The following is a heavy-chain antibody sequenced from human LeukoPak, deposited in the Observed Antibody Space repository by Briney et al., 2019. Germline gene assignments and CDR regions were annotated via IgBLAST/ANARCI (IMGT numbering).Heavy chain of an antibody. CDR2: ISYSGFT. D-gene: IGHD4-23*01. Sequence: SETLSLTCTISGGSISNYYGSWIRQPPGKGLEWIGYISYSGFTKYNPSLQSRVTISVDTSKNQFSLKLSSATAADTAMYYCARSAVATAAGLDYWGQGTLVTVSS. CDR1: GGSISNYY. CDR3: ARSAVATAAGLDY. J-gene: IGHJ4*02. V-gene: IGHV4-59*01.